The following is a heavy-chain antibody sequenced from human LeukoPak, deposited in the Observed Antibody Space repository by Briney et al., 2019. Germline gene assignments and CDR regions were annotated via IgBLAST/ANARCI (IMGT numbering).Heavy chain of an antibody. V-gene: IGHV3-74*01. Sequence: HPGGSLRLSCAASGFTFSSYWMHWVRQAPGKGLVWVSRINSDGSSTNYADSVKGRFTISRDNAKNTLYLQMNSLRAEDTAVYYCARDAAIAARLDYFDYWGQGTLVTVSS. CDR3: ARDAAIAARLDYFDY. D-gene: IGHD6-6*01. J-gene: IGHJ4*02. CDR1: GFTFSSYW. CDR2: INSDGSST.